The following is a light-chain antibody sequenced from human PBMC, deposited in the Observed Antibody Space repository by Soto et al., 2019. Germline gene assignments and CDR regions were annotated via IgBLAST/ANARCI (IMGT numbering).Light chain of an antibody. CDR3: QQYNNWPPWT. CDR2: GAS. CDR1: QSVGSD. J-gene: IGKJ1*01. V-gene: IGKV3-15*01. Sequence: EIVMTQSPATLSVSPGERATLSCRASQSVGSDLAWYQHTPGQPPRLLIYGASTRATGIPGRFSGSGSGTEFTLTISSLQSEDFAVYFCQQYNNWPPWTFGQGTRWISN.